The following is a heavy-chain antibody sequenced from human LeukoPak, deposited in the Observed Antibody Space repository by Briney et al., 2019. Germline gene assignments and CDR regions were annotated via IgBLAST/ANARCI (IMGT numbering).Heavy chain of an antibody. CDR2: IWYGGSNK. J-gene: IGHJ4*02. D-gene: IGHD3-10*01. CDR3: VRGSSSY. Sequence: GRSLRLSCAASGFTFSSYGMHWVRQAPGKGLEWVAVIWYGGSNKYYADSVKGRFTISRDNSKNTLYLQMNSLRVDDTATYYCVRGSSSYWGQGTLVTV. V-gene: IGHV3-33*01. CDR1: GFTFSSYG.